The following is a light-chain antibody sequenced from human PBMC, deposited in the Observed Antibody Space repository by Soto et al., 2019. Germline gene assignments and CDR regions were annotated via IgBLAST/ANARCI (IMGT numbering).Light chain of an antibody. Sequence: QPVLTQSPSASASLGASVKFTCTLSSGHSSYAIAWHQQQPEKGPRYLMKVNSDGSLSKGDGIPDRFSGSSSGAERYLTISSLQSEDEADYYCQTWGTGIQVFGGGTQLTVL. CDR1: SGHSSYA. V-gene: IGLV4-69*01. CDR3: QTWGTGIQV. J-gene: IGLJ3*02. CDR2: VNSDGSL.